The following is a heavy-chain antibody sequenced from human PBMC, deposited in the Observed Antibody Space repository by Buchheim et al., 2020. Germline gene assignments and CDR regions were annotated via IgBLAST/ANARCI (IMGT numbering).Heavy chain of an antibody. CDR3: AGGDDGAYNWFDP. CDR1: GGTFSSYT. J-gene: IGHJ5*02. Sequence: QVQLVQSGAEVKKPGSSVKVSCKASGGTFSSYTISWVRQAPGQGLEWLGRIIPILGIANYAQKFQGRVTITADKSTSTANMELSSLRSEDTAVYYCAGGDDGAYNWFDPWGQGTL. V-gene: IGHV1-69*02. D-gene: IGHD2-21*02. CDR2: IIPILGIA.